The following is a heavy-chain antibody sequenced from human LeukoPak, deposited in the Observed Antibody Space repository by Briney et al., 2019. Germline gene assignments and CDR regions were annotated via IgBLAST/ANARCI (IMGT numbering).Heavy chain of an antibody. D-gene: IGHD5-24*01. CDR1: GYRFTSYW. CDR3: ARRGDGYSFYY. J-gene: IGHJ4*02. V-gene: IGHV5-51*01. Sequence: GESLQISCKGSGYRFTSYWIAWVRQMPGKGLEWMGIIYPGDSDTKYSPSFQGQVTISVDKSISTAYLQWSSLKASDTAMYYCARRGDGYSFYYWGQGTLVTVSS. CDR2: IYPGDSDT.